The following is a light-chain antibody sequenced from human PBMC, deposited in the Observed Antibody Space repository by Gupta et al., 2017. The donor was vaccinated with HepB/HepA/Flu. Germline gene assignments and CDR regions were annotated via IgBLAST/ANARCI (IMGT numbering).Light chain of an antibody. CDR3: QAWDKNTVI. CDR1: NLGDKF. J-gene: IGLJ2*01. Sequence: SYELTQPPSVSVSPGQTASLACSGNNLGDKFVCWYQQRPGQSPVVVIYEDNKRPSGIPERFSGSSSGNTATLTIDGTQAMDEADYYCQAWDKNTVIFGGGTKLTVL. CDR2: EDN. V-gene: IGLV3-1*01.